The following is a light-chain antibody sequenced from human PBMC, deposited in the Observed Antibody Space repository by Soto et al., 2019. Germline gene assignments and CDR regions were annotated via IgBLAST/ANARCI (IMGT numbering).Light chain of an antibody. CDR1: SSDVGDYNY. CDR2: DGS. V-gene: IGLV2-11*01. CDR3: CSFAGSYALWV. Sequence: QSALTQPRSVSGSPGQSVTISCTGTSSDVGDYNYVSWYQQYPGKAPKLVMYDGSKRPSGVPDRFAGSKSGNTASLTISGLQAEYEADYYCCSFAGSYALWVFGGGTKVTVL. J-gene: IGLJ3*02.